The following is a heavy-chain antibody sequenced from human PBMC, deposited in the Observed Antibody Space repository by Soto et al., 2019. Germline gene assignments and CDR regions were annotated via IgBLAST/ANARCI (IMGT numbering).Heavy chain of an antibody. CDR1: GGSISSYY. J-gene: IGHJ2*01. V-gene: IGHV4-59*08. Sequence: QVQLQESGPGLVKPSETLSLTCTVSGGSISSYYWSWIRQPPGKGLEWIGYIYYSGSTHCNPSLKSRVTISVDTPNNQFPLKLGYVTAADTAVYYCVRFNWYVDLWGRGTLVTVYS. CDR3: VRFNWYVDL. CDR2: IYYSGST.